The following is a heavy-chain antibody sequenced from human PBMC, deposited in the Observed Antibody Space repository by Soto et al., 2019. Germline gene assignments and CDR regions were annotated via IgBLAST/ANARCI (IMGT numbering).Heavy chain of an antibody. V-gene: IGHV3-21*01. CDR2: ISSSSSYI. J-gene: IGHJ4*02. D-gene: IGHD2-15*01. CDR3: AREVAEPLYCSGGSCFHFDY. CDR1: GFTFSSYS. Sequence: GSLRLSCAASGFTFSSYSMNWVRQAPGKGLEWVSSISSSSSYIYYADSVKGRFTISRDNAKNSLYLQMNSLRAEDTAVYYCAREVAEPLYCSGGSCFHFDYWGQGTLVTVSS.